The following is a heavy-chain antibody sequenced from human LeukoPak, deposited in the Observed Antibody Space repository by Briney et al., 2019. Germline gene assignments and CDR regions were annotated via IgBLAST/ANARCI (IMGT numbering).Heavy chain of an antibody. Sequence: GGSLRLSCAASGFTFSYYAMSWVRQAPGKGLEWVSTISGSAGSTYYADSVKGRFTVSRDNSKNTLYLQMNSLRAEDTAVYYCATSYGSGSYYNPYYFDCWGQGTLVTVSS. J-gene: IGHJ4*02. D-gene: IGHD3-10*01. CDR1: GFTFSYYA. CDR2: ISGSAGST. CDR3: ATSYGSGSYYNPYYFDC. V-gene: IGHV3-23*01.